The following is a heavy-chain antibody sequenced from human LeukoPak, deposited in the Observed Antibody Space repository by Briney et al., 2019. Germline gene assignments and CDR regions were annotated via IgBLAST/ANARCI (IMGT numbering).Heavy chain of an antibody. CDR1: GHTFITYT. CDR2: INVGTGLT. Sequence: ASVKVSCKASGHTFITYTLHWVRQAPGQSLEWVGRINVGTGLTKYSLKFQDRVTIIRDTAANTAYMEMRSLRSEDTAVYYCASASAKGQGAFDIWGQGTEVTVSS. V-gene: IGHV1-3*01. J-gene: IGHJ3*02. CDR3: ASASAKGQGAFDI.